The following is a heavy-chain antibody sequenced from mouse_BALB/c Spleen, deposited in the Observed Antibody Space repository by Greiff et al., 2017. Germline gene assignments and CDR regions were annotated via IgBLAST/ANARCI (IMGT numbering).Heavy chain of an antibody. J-gene: IGHJ3*01. D-gene: IGHD1-1*01. Sequence: EVQLQESGPGLVKPSQSLSLTCSVTGYSITSGYYWNWIRQFPGNQLEWMGYISYDGSNNYNPSLKNRISITRDTSKNQFFLKLNSVTTEDTATYYCARGGLYGWFAYWGQGTLVTVSA. CDR1: GYSITSGYY. CDR2: ISYDGSN. V-gene: IGHV3-6*02. CDR3: ARGGLYGWFAY.